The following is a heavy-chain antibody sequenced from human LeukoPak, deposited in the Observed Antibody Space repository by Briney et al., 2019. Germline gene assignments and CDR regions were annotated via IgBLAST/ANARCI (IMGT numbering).Heavy chain of an antibody. Sequence: SETLSLTCAVYGGSFSGYYWSWIRQPPGKGLEWIWEINHSGSTNYNPSLKSRVTISVDTSKNQFSLKLSSVTAADTAVYYCARERRWLQFSYYYYYYMDVWGKGTTVTVSS. V-gene: IGHV4-34*01. D-gene: IGHD5-24*01. J-gene: IGHJ6*03. CDR1: GGSFSGYY. CDR3: ARERRWLQFSYYYYYYMDV. CDR2: INHSGST.